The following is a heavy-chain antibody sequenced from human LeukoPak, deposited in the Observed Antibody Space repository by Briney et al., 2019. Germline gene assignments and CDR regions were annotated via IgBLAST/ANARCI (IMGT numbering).Heavy chain of an antibody. CDR3: ARVGYCSSTSCYYFDY. V-gene: IGHV4-39*07. CDR1: GGSISSSSYY. D-gene: IGHD2-2*01. CDR2: INHSGST. Sequence: SETLSLTCTVSGGSISSSSYYWGWIRQPPGKGLEWIVEINHSGSTNYNPSLKSRLTISVDTSKNQFSLKLSSVTAADTAVYYCARVGYCSSTSCYYFDYWGQGTLVTVSS. J-gene: IGHJ4*02.